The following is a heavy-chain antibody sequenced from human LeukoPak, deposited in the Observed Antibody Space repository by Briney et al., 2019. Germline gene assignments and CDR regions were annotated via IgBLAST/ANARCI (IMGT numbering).Heavy chain of an antibody. V-gene: IGHV3-30*03. CDR1: GFTFRSYG. D-gene: IGHD4-23*01. Sequence: PGTSLRLSCAASGFTFRSYGMFWARQAPGKGLECVAAISPDGNSEFYADSVRGRFTISRDNSKSTLYLQMDSLRPEDTTVYYCATRYPDNSQYFQHWGQGTLVTVSS. CDR2: ISPDGNSE. J-gene: IGHJ1*01. CDR3: ATRYPDNSQYFQH.